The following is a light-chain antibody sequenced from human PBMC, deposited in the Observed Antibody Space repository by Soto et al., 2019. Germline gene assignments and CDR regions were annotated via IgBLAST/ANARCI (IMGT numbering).Light chain of an antibody. CDR1: QAISSN. CDR3: QHYNNWIGT. Sequence: EIVMTQSPATLSVSRGERATLSCRANQAISSNLAWYQQKPGQAPRLLIYGASTRATDIPDRFSGSGSGTEFTLTIRSLQSEDFAVYYCQHYNNWIGTFGGGTKVEIK. V-gene: IGKV3-15*01. J-gene: IGKJ4*01. CDR2: GAS.